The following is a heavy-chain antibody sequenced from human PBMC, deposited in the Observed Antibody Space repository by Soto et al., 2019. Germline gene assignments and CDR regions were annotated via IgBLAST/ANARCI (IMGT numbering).Heavy chain of an antibody. Sequence: SETLSFTCTVSGGSISSYYWSWIRQPPGKGQEWIGYIYYSGSTNYNPSLKSRVTISVDTSKNQFSLKLSSVTAADTAVYYCASRLLYCSGGSCYSGGDAFDIWGQGTMVTVS. CDR2: IYYSGST. CDR1: GGSISSYY. J-gene: IGHJ3*02. CDR3: ASRLLYCSGGSCYSGGDAFDI. V-gene: IGHV4-59*08. D-gene: IGHD2-15*01.